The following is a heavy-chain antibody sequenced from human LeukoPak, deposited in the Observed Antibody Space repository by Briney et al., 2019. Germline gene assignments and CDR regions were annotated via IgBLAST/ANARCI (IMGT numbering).Heavy chain of an antibody. CDR2: INHSGST. D-gene: IGHD3-3*01. V-gene: IGHV4-34*01. CDR1: GGSFSGYY. CDR3: ARHRPQVGYDFWSGSRLSGYFDY. J-gene: IGHJ4*02. Sequence: SETLSLTCAVYGGSFSGYYWSWIRQPPGKGLEWIGEINHSGSTNYNPSLKSRVTISVDTSKNQFSLKLSSVTAADTAVYYCARHRPQVGYDFWSGSRLSGYFDYWGQGTLVTVSS.